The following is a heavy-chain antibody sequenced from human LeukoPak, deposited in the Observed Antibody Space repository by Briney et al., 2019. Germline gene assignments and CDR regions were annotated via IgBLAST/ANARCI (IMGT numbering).Heavy chain of an antibody. CDR1: GYTFTSYD. J-gene: IGHJ5*02. CDR2: MNPNSGNT. CDR3: ETGMFPHLAYWFDP. Sequence: GASVKVSCKASGYTFTSYDFNWVRQATGQGLEWMGWMNPNSGNTGYAQKLQGRVTMTRNTSISKAYMELSSLRSEDTAVYYCETGMFPHLAYWFDPGGQGTLVTVPS. V-gene: IGHV1-8*01. D-gene: IGHD3-10*01.